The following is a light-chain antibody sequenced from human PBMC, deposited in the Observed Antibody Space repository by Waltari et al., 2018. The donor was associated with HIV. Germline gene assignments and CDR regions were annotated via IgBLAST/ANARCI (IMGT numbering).Light chain of an antibody. CDR1: NIGSNS. Sequence: SYVLTQPPSVSVAPGQTARITCGGKNIGSNSVHWYQQKPGQAPVLVVFDDRHRPSGIPERFAGANAGNTATLTISRVEAGDEADYYCQVWDSSSDLAYVFGTGTKVIV. CDR2: DDR. CDR3: QVWDSSSDLAYV. V-gene: IGLV3-21*02. J-gene: IGLJ1*01.